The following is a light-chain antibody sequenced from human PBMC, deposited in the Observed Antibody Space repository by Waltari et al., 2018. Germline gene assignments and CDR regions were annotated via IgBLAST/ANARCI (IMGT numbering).Light chain of an antibody. CDR3: QHYVRLPVT. CDR1: QSVRGT. CDR2: AAS. J-gene: IGKJ1*01. V-gene: IGKV3-20*01. Sequence: EIVLTQSPGTLSLSPGERATLSCRASQSVRGTLAWYQQKPGQPPRLLIYAASIRATGIPDGFSGSGSGTDFTLTISRLEPEDFAVYYCQHYVRLPVTFGQGTKVEIK.